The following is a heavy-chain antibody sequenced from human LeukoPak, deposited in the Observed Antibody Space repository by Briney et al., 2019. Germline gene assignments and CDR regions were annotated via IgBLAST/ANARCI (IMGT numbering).Heavy chain of an antibody. Sequence: GASVKVSCKASGGTFSSYAISWVRQAPGQGLEWMGGIIPIFGTANYAQKFQGRVTITADESTSTAYMELSSLRSEDTAVYYCASKPPGRRFDPWGQGTLVTVSS. CDR2: IIPIFGTA. V-gene: IGHV1-69*13. J-gene: IGHJ5*02. CDR1: GGTFSSYA. CDR3: ASKPPGRRFDP.